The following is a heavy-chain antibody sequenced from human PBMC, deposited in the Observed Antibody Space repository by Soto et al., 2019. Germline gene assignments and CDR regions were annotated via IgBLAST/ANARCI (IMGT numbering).Heavy chain of an antibody. D-gene: IGHD6-13*01. Sequence: SETLSLTCTVSGGSISSSSDYWGWIRQPPGKGLEWIGSIYYSGSTYYNPSLKSRVTISVDTSKNQFSLKLSSVTAADTAVYYCARHGEGQQLVYWCFDLWGRGTLVTVSS. J-gene: IGHJ2*01. CDR1: GGSISSSSDY. CDR2: IYYSGST. V-gene: IGHV4-39*01. CDR3: ARHGEGQQLVYWCFDL.